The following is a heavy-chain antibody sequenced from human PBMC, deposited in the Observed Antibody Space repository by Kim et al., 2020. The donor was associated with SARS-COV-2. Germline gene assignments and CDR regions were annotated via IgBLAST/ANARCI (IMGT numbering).Heavy chain of an antibody. Sequence: YNPSLKSRVTISVDTSKNQFSLKLSSVTAADTAVYYCARSGYSYGFAFDYWGQGTLVTVSS. V-gene: IGHV4-34*01. D-gene: IGHD5-18*01. CDR3: ARSGYSYGFAFDY. J-gene: IGHJ4*02.